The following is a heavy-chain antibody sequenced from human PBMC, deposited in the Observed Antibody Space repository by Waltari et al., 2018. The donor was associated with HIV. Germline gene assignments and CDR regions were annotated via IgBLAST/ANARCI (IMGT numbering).Heavy chain of an antibody. J-gene: IGHJ4*02. CDR2: INPNSGGT. CDR3: ARAYLGAAYYFDF. Sequence: QVQLVQSGAAVRKPGASVKVSCRASGYTFTDSYLHWVRQAPGQGLEWMGWINPNSGGTNYAQKFQGWVTMTRDTSISTAYMELSGLKSDDTALYYCARAYLGAAYYFDFWGQGTLVTVSS. D-gene: IGHD2-15*01. CDR1: GYTFTDSY. V-gene: IGHV1-2*04.